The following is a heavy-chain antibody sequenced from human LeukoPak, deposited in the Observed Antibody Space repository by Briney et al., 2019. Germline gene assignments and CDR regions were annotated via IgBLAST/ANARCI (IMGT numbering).Heavy chain of an antibody. Sequence: GGSLRLSCAASGFTFSSYAMSWVRQAPGKGLEWASAISGSGGSTYYADSVKGRFTISRDNSKNTLYLQMNSLRAEDTAVYYCAKAGIWVTNAHFDYWGQGTLVTVSS. CDR1: GFTFSSYA. V-gene: IGHV3-23*01. D-gene: IGHD4-11*01. CDR2: ISGSGGST. CDR3: AKAGIWVTNAHFDY. J-gene: IGHJ4*02.